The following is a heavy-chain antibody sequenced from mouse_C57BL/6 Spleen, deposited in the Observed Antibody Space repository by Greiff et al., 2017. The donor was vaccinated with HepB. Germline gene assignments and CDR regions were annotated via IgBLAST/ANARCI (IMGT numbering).Heavy chain of an antibody. CDR1: GYSITSGYY. CDR2: ISYDGSN. D-gene: IGHD1-1*01. Sequence: EVKLVESGPGLVKPSQSLSLTCSVTGYSITSGYYWNWIRQFPGNKLEWMGYISYDGSNNYNPSLKNRISITRDTSKNQFFLKLNSVTTEDTATYYCAIYGSSLYWYFDVWGTGTTVTVSS. V-gene: IGHV3-6*01. J-gene: IGHJ1*03. CDR3: AIYGSSLYWYFDV.